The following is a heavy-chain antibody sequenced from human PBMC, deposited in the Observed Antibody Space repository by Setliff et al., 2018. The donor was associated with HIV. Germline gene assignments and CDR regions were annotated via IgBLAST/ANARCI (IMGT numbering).Heavy chain of an antibody. CDR1: GFTFSDYY. V-gene: IGHV3-11*06. Sequence: GGSLRLSCAASGFTFSDYYMSWIRQAPGKGLEWVSFISSSNSSYTNYADSVKGRFTISRDNAKNSLYLQMNSLRPDDTAVYYCARDSSPAVSYSRGWYFDLWGRGTLVTVSS. CDR2: ISSSNSSYT. D-gene: IGHD1-26*01. CDR3: ARDSSPAVSYSRGWYFDL. J-gene: IGHJ2*01.